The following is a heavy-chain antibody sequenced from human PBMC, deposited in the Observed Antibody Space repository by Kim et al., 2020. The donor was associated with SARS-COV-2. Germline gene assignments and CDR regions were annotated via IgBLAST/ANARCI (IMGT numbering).Heavy chain of an antibody. CDR2: IYYSGST. J-gene: IGHJ4*02. Sequence: SPTLSLTCTVSGGSISSSSYYWGWIRQPPGKGLEWIGSIYYSGSTYYNPSLKSRVTISVDTSKNQFSLKLSSVTAADTAVYYCASASLEQLVFDYWGQGTLVTVSS. CDR1: GGSISSSSYY. CDR3: ASASLEQLVFDY. V-gene: IGHV4-39*01. D-gene: IGHD6-6*01.